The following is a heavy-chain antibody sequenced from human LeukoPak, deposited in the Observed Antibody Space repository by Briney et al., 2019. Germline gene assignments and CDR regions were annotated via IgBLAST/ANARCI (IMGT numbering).Heavy chain of an antibody. CDR1: GYTFTSYG. V-gene: IGHV1-2*06. D-gene: IGHD6-19*01. CDR3: ARSPDSSGWYPDYYMDV. J-gene: IGHJ6*03. CDR2: INPNSGGT. Sequence: ASVKVSCKASGYTFTSYGISWVRQAPGQGLEWMGRINPNSGGTNYAQKFQGRVTMTRDTSISTAYMELSRLRSDDTAVYYCARSPDSSGWYPDYYMDVWGKGTTVTVSS.